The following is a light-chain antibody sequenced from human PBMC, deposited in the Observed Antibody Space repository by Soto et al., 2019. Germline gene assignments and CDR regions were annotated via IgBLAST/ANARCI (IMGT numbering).Light chain of an antibody. J-gene: IGKJ3*01. V-gene: IGKV1-9*01. Sequence: QLTQSPSSLSASVGDRVTITCRASQDVSRYLAWYQQKAGKAPKLLIYGASTLQSGVPSRFGGFGSGTEFTLTISSLQPEDFATYHCQQLQRTPFTFGPGTTVDV. CDR1: QDVSRY. CDR3: QQLQRTPFT. CDR2: GAS.